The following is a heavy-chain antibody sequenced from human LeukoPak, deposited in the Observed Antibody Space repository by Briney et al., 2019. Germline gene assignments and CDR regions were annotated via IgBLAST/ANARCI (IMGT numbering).Heavy chain of an antibody. CDR3: ARESAGIAAAGTPWFDP. CDR2: INPSGGST. J-gene: IGHJ5*02. Sequence: ASVKVSCKASGYTFTSHYMHWVRQAPGQGLEWMGIINPSGGSTSYAQKFQGRVTMTRDTSTSTVYMELSSLRSEDTAVYYCARESAGIAAAGTPWFDPWGQGTLVTVSS. CDR1: GYTFTSHY. V-gene: IGHV1-46*01. D-gene: IGHD6-13*01.